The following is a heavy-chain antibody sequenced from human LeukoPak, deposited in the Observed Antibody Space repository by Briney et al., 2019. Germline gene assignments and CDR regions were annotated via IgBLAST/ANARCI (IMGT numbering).Heavy chain of an antibody. CDR3: ARRGYYGSGSPLLPLYYYYYMDV. CDR2: IYYSGST. CDR1: GGSISSSSY. V-gene: IGHV4-39*01. D-gene: IGHD3-10*01. Sequence: TSETLSLTCTVSGGSISSSSYWGWIRQPPGKGLEWIGSIYYSGSTYYNPSLKSRVTISVDTSKNQFSLKLSSVTAADTAVYYCARRGYYGSGSPLLPLYYYYYMDVWGKGTTVTISS. J-gene: IGHJ6*03.